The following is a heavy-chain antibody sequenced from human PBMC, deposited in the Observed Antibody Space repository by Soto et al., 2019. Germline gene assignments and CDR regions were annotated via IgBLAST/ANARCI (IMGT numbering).Heavy chain of an antibody. Sequence: QVHLVESGGGMVHSGGSLTLSCDVYGFSLSSFEMHWVRQYPGKGLEWVAFISHEGENKYYEDSVKGRFTISRDNSKNTLSLHMNNLRPDDMALYRCARGDQWDILLRYFGMDVWGPGTTVTVSS. CDR3: ARGDQWDILLRYFGMDV. CDR2: ISHEGENK. CDR1: GFSLSSFE. V-gene: IGHV3-30*03. J-gene: IGHJ6*02. D-gene: IGHD1-26*01.